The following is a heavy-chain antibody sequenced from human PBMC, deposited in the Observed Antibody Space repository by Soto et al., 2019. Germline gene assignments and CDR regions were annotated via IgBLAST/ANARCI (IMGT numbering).Heavy chain of an antibody. J-gene: IGHJ4*02. CDR3: AKRDSGSGRSPPLINY. Sequence: QLLESGGGLVQPGGSLRLSCAASGFTFSSYSMNWVGQAPGKGLQWVATVGGGGDNIFYADSVKGRFTISRDDSQNMVFLQMNSLRPEDTAVYFCAKRDSGSGRSPPLINYWGQGTLVTVSS. D-gene: IGHD3-10*01. CDR2: VGGGGDNI. CDR1: GFTFSSYS. V-gene: IGHV3-23*01.